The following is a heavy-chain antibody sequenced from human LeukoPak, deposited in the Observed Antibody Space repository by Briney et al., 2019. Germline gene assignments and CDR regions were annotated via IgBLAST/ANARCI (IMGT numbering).Heavy chain of an antibody. Sequence: PSETLSLTCAVYGGSFRGYYWSWIRQPPGKGLEWIGEINHSGSTNYNPSLKSRVTISVDTSKNQFSLKLSSVTAADTAVYYCARPLRGYSYGYYYWGQGTLVTVSS. CDR2: INHSGST. J-gene: IGHJ4*02. V-gene: IGHV4-34*01. CDR1: GGSFRGYY. CDR3: ARPLRGYSYGYYY. D-gene: IGHD5-18*01.